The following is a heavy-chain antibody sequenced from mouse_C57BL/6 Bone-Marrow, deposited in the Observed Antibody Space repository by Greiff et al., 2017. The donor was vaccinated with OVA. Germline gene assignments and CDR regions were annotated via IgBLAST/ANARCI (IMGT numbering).Heavy chain of an antibody. Sequence: VQLQQSGPELVKPGASVKIPCKASGYTFTDYYMDWVKQSHGKSLEWIGDINPNNGGTIYNQKFKGKATLTVDTSSSTAYMELRSLTSEDTAVYYCARSTTVVADYLDYWGQGTTLTVSS. V-gene: IGHV1-18*01. CDR3: ARSTTVVADYLDY. CDR1: GYTFTDYY. CDR2: INPNNGGT. D-gene: IGHD1-1*01. J-gene: IGHJ2*01.